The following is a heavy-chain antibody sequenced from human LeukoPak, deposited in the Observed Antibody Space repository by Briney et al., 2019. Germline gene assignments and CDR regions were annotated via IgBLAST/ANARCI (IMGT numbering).Heavy chain of an antibody. J-gene: IGHJ6*03. CDR3: ARGKLTTVTTVQYYYYYYMDV. Sequence: ASVTVSCKASGYTFTSYDINWVRQAPGQGLEWMGWMNPNSGNTGYAQKFQGRVTITRNTSISTAYMELSSLRSEDTAVYYCARGKLTTVTTVQYYYYYYMDVWGKGTTVTVSS. V-gene: IGHV1-8*03. CDR1: GYTFTSYD. CDR2: MNPNSGNT. D-gene: IGHD4-17*01.